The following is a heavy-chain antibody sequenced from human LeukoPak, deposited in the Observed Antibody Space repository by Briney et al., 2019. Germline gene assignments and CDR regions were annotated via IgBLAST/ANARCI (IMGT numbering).Heavy chain of an antibody. CDR3: AKKEVISSGDWYFGL. V-gene: IGHV3-23*01. D-gene: IGHD6-19*01. J-gene: IGHJ2*01. Sequence: GGSLRLSCAASGFTFSSYAMGWVRQAPGKGLEWVSGISGSGGNTYYADSVKGRFTISRDSSRNTLYLQMNNLRAEDTAVYHCAKKEVISSGDWYFGLWGRGTLVTVSS. CDR1: GFTFSSYA. CDR2: ISGSGGNT.